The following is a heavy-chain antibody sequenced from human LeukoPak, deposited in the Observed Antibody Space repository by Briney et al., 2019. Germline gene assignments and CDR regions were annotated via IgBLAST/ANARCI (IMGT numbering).Heavy chain of an antibody. CDR3: ARGGPWDDY. CDR2: INHSGST. CDR1: GGSFSGYY. J-gene: IGHJ4*02. V-gene: IGHV4-34*01. Sequence: SETLSLTCAVYGGSFSGYYWSWIRQPPGKGLEWIGEINHSGSTNYNPSLKSRVTISVDTSKNQFSLKLSSVTAADTAVYYCARGGPWDDYWGQGTLVTVSS. D-gene: IGHD1-26*01.